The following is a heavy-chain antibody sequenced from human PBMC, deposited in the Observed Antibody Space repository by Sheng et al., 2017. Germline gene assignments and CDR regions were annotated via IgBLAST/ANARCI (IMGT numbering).Heavy chain of an antibody. CDR2: IYTSGST. D-gene: IGHD3-22*01. CDR3: ARAVSVYDSSGPPTFDY. V-gene: IGHV4-61*02. CDR1: GGSISSGSYY. J-gene: IGHJ4*02. Sequence: QVQLQESGPGLVKPSQTLSLTCTVSGGSISSGSYYWSWIRQPAGKGLEWIGRIYTSGSTNYNPSIKSRVTISGDTSKNQFSLKLSSVTAADTGVYYCARAVSVYDSSGPPTFDYWGQGTLVTVSS.